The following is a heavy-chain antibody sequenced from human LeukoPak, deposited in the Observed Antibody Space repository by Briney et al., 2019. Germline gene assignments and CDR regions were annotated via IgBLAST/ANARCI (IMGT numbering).Heavy chain of an antibody. CDR1: GFTFSGYG. CDR3: AKSKQLAPWDY. Sequence: GGSLRLSCAASGFTFSGYGMTWVRQAPGKGLEWVSTISGSGGNTYYADSVKGRFTISRDNSKNTLYLQMNSLRAEDTAVYYCAKSKQLAPWDYWGQGTLVTVSS. V-gene: IGHV3-23*01. D-gene: IGHD1-1*01. J-gene: IGHJ4*02. CDR2: ISGSGGNT.